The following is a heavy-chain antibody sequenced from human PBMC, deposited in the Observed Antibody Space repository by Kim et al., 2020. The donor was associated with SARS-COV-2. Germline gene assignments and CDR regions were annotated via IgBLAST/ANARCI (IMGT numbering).Heavy chain of an antibody. CDR3: AKAAGIGSCDGDH. CDR1: GFTFSDYA. Sequence: GGSLRLSCAGSGFTFSDYAMSWVRQVPGRRPEWVSLISDNGGRTYYIDSVKGRFTISRDNSKSTLFLQMNSLTVADTAVYYCAKAAGIGSCDGDHWGQGLLVTVSS. CDR2: ISDNGGRT. V-gene: IGHV3-23*01. D-gene: IGHD6-19*01. J-gene: IGHJ5*02.